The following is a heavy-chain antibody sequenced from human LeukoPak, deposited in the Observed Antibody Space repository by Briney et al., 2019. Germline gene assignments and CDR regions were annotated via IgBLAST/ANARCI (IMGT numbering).Heavy chain of an antibody. D-gene: IGHD1-26*01. J-gene: IGHJ6*03. CDR3: TTVGVGAPDYMDV. Sequence: GGSLRLSCAASGFTFSSYGMHWVRQAPGKGLEWVAFIRYDGSNKYYADSVKGRFTISRDNSKNTLYLQMNSLKTEDTAVYYCTTVGVGAPDYMDVWGKGTTVTVSS. CDR2: IRYDGSNK. V-gene: IGHV3-30*02. CDR1: GFTFSSYG.